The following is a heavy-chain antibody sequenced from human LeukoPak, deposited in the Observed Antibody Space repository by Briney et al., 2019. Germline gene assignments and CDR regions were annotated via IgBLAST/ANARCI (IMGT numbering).Heavy chain of an antibody. CDR2: IWYDGSNK. V-gene: IGHV3-30*02. J-gene: IGHJ6*02. Sequence: XIWYDGSNKYYADSVKGRFTISRDNSKNTLYLQMNSLRAEDTAVYYCAKDLSNYHYYYTMDVWGQGTTVTVSS. D-gene: IGHD5/OR15-5a*01. CDR3: AKDLSNYHYYYTMDV.